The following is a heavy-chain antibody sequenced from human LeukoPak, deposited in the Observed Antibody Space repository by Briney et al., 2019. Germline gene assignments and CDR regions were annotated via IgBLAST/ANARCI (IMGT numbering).Heavy chain of an antibody. Sequence: SETLSLTCTVSGASVSSYYWSWIRQPPGKGLDWIGYISYSGSTNYKSSLKGRVTISMDTSKNQFSLRLSSVTAADTAVYYCARSRYASDWYAFDIWGQGTMVSVSS. J-gene: IGHJ3*02. CDR1: GASVSSYY. V-gene: IGHV4-59*08. CDR2: ISYSGST. D-gene: IGHD6-19*01. CDR3: ARSRYASDWYAFDI.